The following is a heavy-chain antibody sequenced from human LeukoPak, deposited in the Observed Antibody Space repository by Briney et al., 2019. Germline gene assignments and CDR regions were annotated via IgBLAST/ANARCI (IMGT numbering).Heavy chain of an antibody. CDR2: IYYSGST. CDR3: ARRGSYGEIDP. CDR1: GGSISSYY. Sequence: SETLTLTCTVSGGSISSYYWSWIRQPPGKGLEWIGYIYYSGSTNYNPSLKSRVTISVDTSKNQFSLKLSSVTAAETAVYYCARRGSYGEIDPWGQGTLVTVSS. D-gene: IGHD4-17*01. J-gene: IGHJ5*02. V-gene: IGHV4-59*08.